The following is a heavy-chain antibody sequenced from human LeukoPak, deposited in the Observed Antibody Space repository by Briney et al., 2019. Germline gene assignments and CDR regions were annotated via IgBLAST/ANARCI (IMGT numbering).Heavy chain of an antibody. J-gene: IGHJ4*02. V-gene: IGHV3-21*01. CDR2: ISSSSTYI. CDR1: GFTFSDYN. Sequence: PGGSLRLSCEASGFTFSDYNMNWVRQAPGKGLEWISSISSSSTYIYYADSVKGRFTISRDNAKNSLYLQMNSLRAEDTAVYFCARDSSFDYWGQGTLVTVSS. CDR3: ARDSSFDY.